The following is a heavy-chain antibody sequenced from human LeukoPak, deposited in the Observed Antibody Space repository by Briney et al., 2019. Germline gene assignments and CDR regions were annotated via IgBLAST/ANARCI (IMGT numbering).Heavy chain of an antibody. D-gene: IGHD2-21*02. CDR1: GFTFSSYA. V-gene: IGHV3-23*01. J-gene: IGHJ4*02. Sequence: GGPLRLSCAASGFTFSSYAMSGVRQAPGKGLEWASSISGSGGSTYYADSVKGRFTISRDNSKNTLYLQMNSLRAEDTAVYYCAKEAYCGGDCYFDYWGQGALVTVSS. CDR2: ISGSGGST. CDR3: AKEAYCGGDCYFDY.